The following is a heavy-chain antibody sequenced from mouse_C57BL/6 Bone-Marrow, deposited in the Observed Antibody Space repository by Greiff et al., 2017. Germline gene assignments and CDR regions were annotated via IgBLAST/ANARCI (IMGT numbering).Heavy chain of an antibody. CDR1: GYSITSGYY. CDR3: AREGIY. J-gene: IGHJ2*01. CDR2: ISYDGSN. Sequence: LQESGPGLVKPSQSLSLTCSVTGYSITSGYYWNWIRQFLGNKLEWMGYISYDGSNNYNPSLKNRISITRDTSKNQFFLKLNSVTTEDTATYYCAREGIYWGQGTTLTVSS. V-gene: IGHV3-6*01.